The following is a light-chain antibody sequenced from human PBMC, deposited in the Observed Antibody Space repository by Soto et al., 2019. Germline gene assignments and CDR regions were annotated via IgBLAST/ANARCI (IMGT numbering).Light chain of an antibody. CDR3: QSYDSSNQGV. Sequence: NFMLTQPHPVSKSPGKTVTISCTRSSGSIASNYVQWYQQRPGSAPTTVIYEDNQRPSGVPDRFSGSIDSSSNSASLTISGLKTEDEADYYCQSYDSSNQGVFGGGTQLTVL. J-gene: IGLJ3*02. CDR2: EDN. CDR1: SGSIASNY. V-gene: IGLV6-57*04.